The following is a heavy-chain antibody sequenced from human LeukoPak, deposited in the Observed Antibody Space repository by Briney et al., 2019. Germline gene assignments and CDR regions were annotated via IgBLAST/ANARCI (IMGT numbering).Heavy chain of an antibody. J-gene: IGHJ3*02. Sequence: ASMKVSCKASGGTFSSYAISWVRRAPGQGLEWMGGIIPIFGTANYAQKFQGRVTITADESTSTAYMELSSLRSEDTAVYYCAREMAHGVAFDIWGQGTMVTVSS. D-gene: IGHD5-24*01. CDR2: IIPIFGTA. CDR1: GGTFSSYA. CDR3: AREMAHGVAFDI. V-gene: IGHV1-69*01.